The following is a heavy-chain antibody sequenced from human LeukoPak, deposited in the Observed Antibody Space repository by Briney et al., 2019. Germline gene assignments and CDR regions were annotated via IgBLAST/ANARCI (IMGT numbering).Heavy chain of an antibody. CDR2: INRGDSDA. V-gene: IGHV5-51*01. CDR1: GSTFTNYW. Sequence: KDGASMKISCQGAGSTFTNYWVGWVRQIPGKGLEWMVIINRGDSDARYSPSFQGLVTISVGRSIDTAYLQWSSLKATDTAMYYCARGFADWGQGTLVAVSS. CDR3: ARGFAD. J-gene: IGHJ4*02.